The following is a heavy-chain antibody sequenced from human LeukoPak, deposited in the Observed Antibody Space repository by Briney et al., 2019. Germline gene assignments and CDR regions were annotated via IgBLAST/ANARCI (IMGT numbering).Heavy chain of an antibody. CDR1: GFTVSSNY. CDR2: IYSGGST. V-gene: IGHV3-53*01. CDR3: AKDGSWFETSLDY. D-gene: IGHD3-10*01. J-gene: IGHJ4*02. Sequence: PGGSLRLSCAASGFTVSSNYMSWVRQAPGKGLEWVSVIYSGGSTYYADSVKGRFTISRDNSKNTLYLQMNSLRAEDTAVYYCAKDGSWFETSLDYWGQGTLVTVSS.